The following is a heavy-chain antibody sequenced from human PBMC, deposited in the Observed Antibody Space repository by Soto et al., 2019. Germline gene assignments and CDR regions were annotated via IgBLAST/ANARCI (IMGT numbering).Heavy chain of an antibody. V-gene: IGHV1-18*01. CDR1: GYTFTSYG. Sequence: ASVKVSCKASGYTFTSYGISWVRQAPGQGLEWMGWISAYNGNTNYAQKLQGRVTMTTDTSTSTAYMELRSLRSDDTAVYYCARDLRFLEWLLSGYYYYGMEVWGQGTPVTGS. CDR3: ARDLRFLEWLLSGYYYYGMEV. D-gene: IGHD3-3*01. J-gene: IGHJ6*01. CDR2: ISAYNGNT.